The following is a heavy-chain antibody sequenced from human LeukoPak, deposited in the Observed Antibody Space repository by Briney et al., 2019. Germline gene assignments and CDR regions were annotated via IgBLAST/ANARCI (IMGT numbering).Heavy chain of an antibody. V-gene: IGHV1-18*01. CDR2: ISDYSGKT. D-gene: IGHD4-11*01. Sequence: GASVKVSCKASGYSLSSNGISWARQAPGQGLEWMGWISDYSGKTKYAQNFQGRVTMTTDTSTNTAYMELRSLRSDDTAVYYCAREGATDYYFDYWGQGTLVTVSS. CDR3: AREGATDYYFDY. CDR1: GYSLSSNG. J-gene: IGHJ4*02.